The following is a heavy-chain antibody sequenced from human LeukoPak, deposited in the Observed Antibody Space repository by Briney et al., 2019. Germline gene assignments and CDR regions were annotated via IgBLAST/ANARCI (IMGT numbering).Heavy chain of an antibody. V-gene: IGHV1-69*04. Sequence: GSSVKVSCKASGGTFSSYAISWVRQAPGQGLEWMGTIIPIVGIANYAQKFQVRVTITADKFTSTAYMELSSLRSEDTAVYYCARDGEMATIYFDYWGQGTLVTVSS. CDR3: ARDGEMATIYFDY. D-gene: IGHD5-24*01. CDR2: IIPIVGIA. CDR1: GGTFSSYA. J-gene: IGHJ4*02.